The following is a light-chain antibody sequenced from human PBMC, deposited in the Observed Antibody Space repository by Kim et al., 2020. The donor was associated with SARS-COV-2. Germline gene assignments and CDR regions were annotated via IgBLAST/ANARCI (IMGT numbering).Light chain of an antibody. J-gene: IGLJ3*02. CDR1: NSDVGGYNL. Sequence: QSALTQPASVSGSPGQSITISRTGTNSDVGGYNLVSWYQQHPGKAPKLMIYEVTKRPSGVSSRFSGSKSGNTASLTISGLQAEDEADYYCCSYAVITTWVFGGRTNLAGSSTWVFGGGTKLTVL. CDR2: EVT. V-gene: IGLV2-23*02. CDR3: CSYAVITTWVFGGRTNLAGSSTWV.